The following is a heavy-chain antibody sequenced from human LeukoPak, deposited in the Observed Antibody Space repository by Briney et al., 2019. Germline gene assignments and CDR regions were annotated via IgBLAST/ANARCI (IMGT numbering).Heavy chain of an antibody. CDR3: ARESSGYYPVFDY. J-gene: IGHJ4*02. CDR1: GYTFTSYA. V-gene: IGHV7-4-1*02. Sequence: ASVKVSCKASGYTFTSYAMNWVRQPPGKGLEWMGWINTNTGNPTYAQGFTGRFVFSLDTSVSTAYLQISSLKAEDTAVYYCARESSGYYPVFDYWGQGTLVTVSS. D-gene: IGHD3-22*01. CDR2: INTNTGNP.